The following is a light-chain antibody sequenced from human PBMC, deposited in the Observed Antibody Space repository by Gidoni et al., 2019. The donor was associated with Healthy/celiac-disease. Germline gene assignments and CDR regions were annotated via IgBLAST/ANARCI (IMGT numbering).Light chain of an antibody. CDR1: QLGDKY. CDR2: QDS. J-gene: IGLJ2*01. CDR3: QAWDSSTANVV. Sequence: SYALTQQPSVSVSPGQTASITCSGDQLGDKYACWYQQKPGQSPVLVIYQDSKRPSGIPERFSGSNSGNTATLTISGTQAMDEADSYCQAWDSSTANVVFGGGTKLTVL. V-gene: IGLV3-1*01.